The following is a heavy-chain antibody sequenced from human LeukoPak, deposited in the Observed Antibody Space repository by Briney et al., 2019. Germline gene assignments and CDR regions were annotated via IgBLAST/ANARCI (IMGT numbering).Heavy chain of an antibody. J-gene: IGHJ4*02. CDR1: GFTFNNYG. V-gene: IGHV3-23*01. CDR2: ISGSATGYMT. Sequence: PGGSLRLSCAASGFTFNNYGMSWVRHSPGKGLEWVAAISGSATGYMTNYADSGKGRFTISRDNDKNTLYLQMSSLRVEDTAVYYRTNHCWALEFWGQGTLVTVSS. CDR3: TNHCWALEF. D-gene: IGHD2-21*02.